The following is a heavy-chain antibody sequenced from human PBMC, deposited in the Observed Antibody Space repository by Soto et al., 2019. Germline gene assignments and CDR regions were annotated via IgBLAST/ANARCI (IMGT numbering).Heavy chain of an antibody. CDR1: GGSFRTYS. CDR2: IIPIFGTV. J-gene: IGHJ6*02. D-gene: IGHD6-19*01. V-gene: IGHV1-69*12. CDR3: AKGAVAGTPTSYYYYGMDV. Sequence: QVQLLQSGAEVKKPGSSVRVSCEASGGSFRTYSISWVRQAPGQGLEWMGEIIPIFGTVNYAQKFQGRVNNTAEQPTTTVYMDLRSLRSEDKAVYYRAKGAVAGTPTSYYYYGMDVWGQGTTVTVSS.